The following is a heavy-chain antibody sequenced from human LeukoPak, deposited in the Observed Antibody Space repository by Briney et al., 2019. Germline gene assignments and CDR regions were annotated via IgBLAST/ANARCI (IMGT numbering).Heavy chain of an antibody. D-gene: IGHD3-9*01. CDR3: ARQKRLVIDY. CDR1: GGSISNY. V-gene: IGHV4-59*08. Sequence: SETLSLTCTVSGGSISNYWSWIRQPPGKGLEWIGYIYYSGSTNYNPSLKSRVTISVDTSKNQFSLKLSSVTAADTAVYYCARQKRLVIDYWGQGTLVTVSS. J-gene: IGHJ4*02. CDR2: IYYSGST.